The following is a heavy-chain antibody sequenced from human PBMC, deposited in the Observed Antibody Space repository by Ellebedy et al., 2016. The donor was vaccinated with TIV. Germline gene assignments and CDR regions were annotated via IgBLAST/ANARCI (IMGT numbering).Heavy chain of an antibody. CDR1: GFTFTTSA. CDR2: ISDSGDRT. V-gene: IGHV3-23*01. J-gene: IGHJ4*02. CDR3: VGDFDY. Sequence: GGSLRLXXTASGFTFTTSAMTWVRQAPGKGQEWVCTISDSGDRTYYADSVRGRFTISRDKSRNTLYLQMTSLRAEDTAVYYCVGDFDYWGQGTLVTVSS.